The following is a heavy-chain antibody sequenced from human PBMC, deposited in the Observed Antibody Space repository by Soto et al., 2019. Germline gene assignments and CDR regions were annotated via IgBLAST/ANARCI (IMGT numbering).Heavy chain of an antibody. J-gene: IGHJ4*02. CDR3: AKDGSITGTTDY. Sequence: GGSLRLSCAASGFTFSSYGMHWVRQAPGKGLEWVAVISYDGSNKYYADSVKGRFTISRDNSKNTLYLQMNSLRAEDTAVYYCAKDGSITGTTDYWGQGTLVTVSS. D-gene: IGHD1-7*01. CDR1: GFTFSSYG. CDR2: ISYDGSNK. V-gene: IGHV3-30*18.